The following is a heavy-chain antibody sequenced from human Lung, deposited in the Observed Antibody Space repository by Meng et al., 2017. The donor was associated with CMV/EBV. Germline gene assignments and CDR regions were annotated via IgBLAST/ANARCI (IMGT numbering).Heavy chain of an antibody. Sequence: LTCAASGFTFNSYAMNWVRQAPGKGLEWVSYISETSSYIYYADSVKGRFTISRDNANNSLYLQMSSLRAEDTALYYCVRDWKYSGRQGTLVTVSS. D-gene: IGHD1-1*01. CDR1: GFTFNSYA. V-gene: IGHV3-21*01. CDR2: ISETSSYI. J-gene: IGHJ5*01. CDR3: VRDWKYS.